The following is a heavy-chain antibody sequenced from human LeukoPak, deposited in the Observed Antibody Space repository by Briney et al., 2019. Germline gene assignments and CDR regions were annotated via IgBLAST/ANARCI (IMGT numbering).Heavy chain of an antibody. V-gene: IGHV3-30*02. D-gene: IGHD6-19*01. J-gene: IGHJ4*02. CDR3: AKKSSGWDY. CDR2: IRYDGS. Sequence: PGGSLRLSCAASGFTFSSYGMHWVRQAPGKGLEWVAFIRYDGSADSVKGRFTISRDNSKNTLYLQMNSLRAEYTSVYYCAKKSSGWDYWGQGTLVTVSS. CDR1: GFTFSSYG.